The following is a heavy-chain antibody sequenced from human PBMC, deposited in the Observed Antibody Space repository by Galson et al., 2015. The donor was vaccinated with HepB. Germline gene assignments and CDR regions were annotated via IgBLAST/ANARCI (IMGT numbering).Heavy chain of an antibody. V-gene: IGHV6-1*01. J-gene: IGHJ4*02. D-gene: IGHD2-2*01. CDR2: TYYRSKWSN. Sequence: CAISGDSVSNNRAAWNWIRQSPSGGLEWLGRTYYRSKWSNEYAVSVKSRITINADTSKNQFSLQLNSVTPEDTAVYYCVRGGTGYCSSTTCYFDYWGQGTLVTVSP. CDR1: GDSVSNNRAA. CDR3: VRGGTGYCSSTTCYFDY.